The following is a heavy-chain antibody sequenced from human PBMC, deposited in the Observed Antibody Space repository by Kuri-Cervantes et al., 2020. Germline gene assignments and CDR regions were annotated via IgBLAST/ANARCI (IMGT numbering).Heavy chain of an antibody. V-gene: IGHV1-2*02. J-gene: IGHJ4*02. CDR2: INPNSGGT. Sequence: ASVKVSCKASGYTFTGYYMHWVRQAPGQGLEWMGWINPNSGGTNYAQKFQGRVTMTRDTSISTAYMELSRLRSDDTAVYYCARGFLGYCSGGSCYTIFDYWGQGTLVTVSS. CDR3: ARGFLGYCSGGSCYTIFDY. D-gene: IGHD2-15*01. CDR1: GYTFTGYY.